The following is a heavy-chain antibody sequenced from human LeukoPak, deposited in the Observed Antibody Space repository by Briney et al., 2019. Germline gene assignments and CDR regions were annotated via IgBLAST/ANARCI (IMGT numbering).Heavy chain of an antibody. D-gene: IGHD4-17*01. Sequence: PGGFLRLSCAASGFTFSDYEMNWVRQAPGKGLEWVSYITSIGHTIYYTDSVKGRFTISRDNAKNSLYLQMNSLRAEDTAVYYCAKGRVYGDYVRDFDHWGQGTLVTVSS. CDR3: AKGRVYGDYVRDFDH. V-gene: IGHV3-48*03. J-gene: IGHJ4*02. CDR2: ITSIGHTI. CDR1: GFTFSDYE.